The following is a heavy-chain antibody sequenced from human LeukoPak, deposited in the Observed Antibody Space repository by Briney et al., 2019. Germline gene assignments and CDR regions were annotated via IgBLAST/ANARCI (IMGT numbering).Heavy chain of an antibody. J-gene: IGHJ4*02. D-gene: IGHD3-22*01. CDR2: IIPILGIA. CDR3: ARDPWDSSGYPDY. V-gene: IGHV1-69*04. CDR1: GGTFSSYA. Sequence: SVKVSCKASGGTFSSYAISWVRQAPGQGLEWMGRIIPILGIANYAQKFQGRVTITADKSRSTAYMELSSLRSEDTAVYYCARDPWDSSGYPDYWGQGTLVTVSS.